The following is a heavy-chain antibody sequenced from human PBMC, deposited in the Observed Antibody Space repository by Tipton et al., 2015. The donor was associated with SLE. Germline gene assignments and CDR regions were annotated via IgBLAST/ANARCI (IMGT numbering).Heavy chain of an antibody. D-gene: IGHD5-18*01. CDR3: ARAWIQLWSLYYFDY. Sequence: QSGAEVKKPGSSVKVSCKASGGTFSSYAISWVRQAPGQGLEWVGWINPNSGGTNYAQKFQGRVTMTRDTSISTAYMELSRLRSDDTAVYYCARAWIQLWSLYYFDYWGQGTLVTVSS. CDR2: INPNSGGT. CDR1: GGTFSSYA. V-gene: IGHV1-2*02. J-gene: IGHJ4*02.